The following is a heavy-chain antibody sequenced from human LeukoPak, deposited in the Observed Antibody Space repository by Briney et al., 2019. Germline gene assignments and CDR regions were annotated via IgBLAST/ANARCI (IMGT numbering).Heavy chain of an antibody. CDR2: IDSAGDT. Sequence: GGSLRLSCAASGFNFSSYGMFWARQGTGKGLEWVSTIDSAGDTYYSGSVKGRFTVSREEAKNSLYLQMDSLRAGDTAVYYCARASDEGFFDLWGRGTLVTASS. J-gene: IGHJ2*01. CDR1: GFNFSSYG. V-gene: IGHV3-13*04. CDR3: ARASDEGFFDL.